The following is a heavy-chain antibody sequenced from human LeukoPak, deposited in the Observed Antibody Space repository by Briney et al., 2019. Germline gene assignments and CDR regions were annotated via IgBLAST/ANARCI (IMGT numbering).Heavy chain of an antibody. CDR1: GFTFSTYG. CDR2: IQYDGSNK. Sequence: GGSLRLSCAASGFTFSTYGMHWVRQAPGKGLEWVAFIQYDGSNKYYADSVKGRFTISRDNSKNTLYLQMNSLRAEDTAVYYCARGRVVEMATYYYYYMDVWGKGTTVTVSS. J-gene: IGHJ6*03. CDR3: ARGRVVEMATYYYYYMDV. V-gene: IGHV3-30*02. D-gene: IGHD5-24*01.